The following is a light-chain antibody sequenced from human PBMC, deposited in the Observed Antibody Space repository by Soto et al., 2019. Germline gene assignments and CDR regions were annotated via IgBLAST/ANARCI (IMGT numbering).Light chain of an antibody. CDR1: SSDVGSYNL. V-gene: IGLV2-23*01. J-gene: IGLJ2*01. Sequence: QSALTRPASVSGSPGQSITISCTGTSSDVGSYNLVSWYQQHPGKAPKLMIYEGSKRPSGVSNRFSGSKSGNTASLTISGLQAEDEADYYCCSYAGSSPEVFGGGTKLTVL. CDR2: EGS. CDR3: CSYAGSSPEV.